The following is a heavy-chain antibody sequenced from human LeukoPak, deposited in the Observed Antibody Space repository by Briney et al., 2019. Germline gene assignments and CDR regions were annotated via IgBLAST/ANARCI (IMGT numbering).Heavy chain of an antibody. V-gene: IGHV4-31*03. CDR1: GGSISSGGYY. J-gene: IGHJ4*02. CDR2: IYYSGST. Sequence: PSQTLFLTCTVSGGSISSGGYYWSWIRQHPGKGLEWIGYIYYSGSTYYNPSLKSRVTISVDTSKNQFSLKLSSVTAADTAVYYCARVMSGVGYSYGLYFDYWGQGTLVTVSS. D-gene: IGHD5-18*01. CDR3: ARVMSGVGYSYGLYFDY.